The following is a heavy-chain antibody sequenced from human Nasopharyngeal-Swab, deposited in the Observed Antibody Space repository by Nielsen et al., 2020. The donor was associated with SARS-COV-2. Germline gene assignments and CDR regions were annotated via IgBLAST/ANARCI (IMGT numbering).Heavy chain of an antibody. D-gene: IGHD2-2*01. CDR2: INPNSGGT. CDR3: ARAGLVVVPAAMGY. Sequence: ASVKVSCKASGYTFTGYYMHWVRQAPGQGLEWMGWINPNSGGTNYAQKFQGRVTMTRNTSISTAYMELSRLRSDDTAVYYCARAGLVVVPAAMGYWGQGTLVTVSS. V-gene: IGHV1-2*02. J-gene: IGHJ4*02. CDR1: GYTFTGYY.